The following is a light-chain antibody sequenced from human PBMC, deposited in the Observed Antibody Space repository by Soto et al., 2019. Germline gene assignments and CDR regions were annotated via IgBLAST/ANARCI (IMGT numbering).Light chain of an antibody. V-gene: IGKV1-9*01. CDR1: QGISSY. CDR2: AAS. Sequence: DIQLTQSPSFLSASVGDRVTITCRASQGISSYLAWYQQKPGKAPKLLIYAASTLQSGVPSRFSGSVSGTEITLTISSMQPEDFATYYCQQRNTEPFTFGPGTKVDIK. CDR3: QQRNTEPFT. J-gene: IGKJ3*01.